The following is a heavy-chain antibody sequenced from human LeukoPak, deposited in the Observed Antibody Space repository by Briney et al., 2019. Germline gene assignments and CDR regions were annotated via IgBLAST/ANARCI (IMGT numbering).Heavy chain of an antibody. Sequence: GGSLRLSRAASGFTFSSYEMNWVRQAPGKGLEWVSYISSSGSTIYYADSVKGRFTISRDNAKNSLYLQMNSLRAEDTAVYYCARDPGSGSFDYWGQGTLVTVSS. CDR1: GFTFSSYE. V-gene: IGHV3-48*03. D-gene: IGHD3-10*01. J-gene: IGHJ4*02. CDR3: ARDPGSGSFDY. CDR2: ISSSGSTI.